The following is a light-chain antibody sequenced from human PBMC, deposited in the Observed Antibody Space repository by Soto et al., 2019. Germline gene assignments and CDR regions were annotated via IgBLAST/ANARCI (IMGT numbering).Light chain of an antibody. CDR3: QQRSTPLT. CDR2: DAS. V-gene: IGKV3-11*01. J-gene: IGKJ4*01. CDR1: QSVSSY. Sequence: EIVLTQSPATLSLSPGERATLSCRASQSVSSYLAWYQQKPGQAPRRLIYDASSRATGIPARFSGSGSGTDFTLTISSLEPEDFAVYYCQQRSTPLTFGGGTNVEI.